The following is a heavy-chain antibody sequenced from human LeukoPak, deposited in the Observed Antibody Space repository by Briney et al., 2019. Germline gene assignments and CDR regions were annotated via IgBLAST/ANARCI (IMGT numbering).Heavy chain of an antibody. D-gene: IGHD5-24*01. Sequence: GGSLSLFYAASGFTLSSYGMSWVRQAPGKGLQWVSTISGGGATTYYADSVKGRFKISGYHSKNTLYLQMNSLRADDTAVYYCAKDREWLQSDGRFDYSGQTNPVSVSS. J-gene: IGHJ4*02. CDR1: GFTLSSYG. V-gene: IGHV3-23*01. CDR2: ISGGGATT. CDR3: AKDREWLQSDGRFDY.